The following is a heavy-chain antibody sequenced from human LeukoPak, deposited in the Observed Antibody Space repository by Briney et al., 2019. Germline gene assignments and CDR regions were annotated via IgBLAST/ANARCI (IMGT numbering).Heavy chain of an antibody. J-gene: IGHJ4*02. CDR3: ARATGGNHDY. D-gene: IGHD4-23*01. CDR1: GFTFSNYG. Sequence: QPGGSLRLSRTASGFTFSNYGLLWVRQAPGKGLEWVANIKQDGSEKYYVDSVKGRFTISRDNAKNSLYLQMNSLRAEDTAVYYCARATGGNHDYWGQGTLVTVSS. V-gene: IGHV3-7*01. CDR2: IKQDGSEK.